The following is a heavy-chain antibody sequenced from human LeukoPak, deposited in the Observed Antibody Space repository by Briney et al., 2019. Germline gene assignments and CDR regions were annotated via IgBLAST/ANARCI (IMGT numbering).Heavy chain of an antibody. CDR1: VGTFSSYA. V-gene: IGHV1-69*13. CDR3: ARDAHHYYDSSGYYFDP. Sequence: GASVKVSCKASVGTFSSYAISWVRQAPGQGLEWMGRIIPIFGTANYAQKFQGRVTITADESTSTAYMELSSLRSEDTAVYYCARDAHHYYDSSGYYFDPWGQGTLVTVSS. D-gene: IGHD3-22*01. J-gene: IGHJ5*02. CDR2: IIPIFGTA.